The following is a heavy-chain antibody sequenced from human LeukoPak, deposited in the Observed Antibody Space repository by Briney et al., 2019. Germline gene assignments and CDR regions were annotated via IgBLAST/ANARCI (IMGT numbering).Heavy chain of an antibody. Sequence: SETLSLTCTVSHYSISSNYYWGWIRPPPGKGLEWIGSIYHSGSTYYNPSLKSRVTISVDTSKNQFSLKLTSVTAADTAVYYCARSSGYMSYWGQGTLVTVSS. J-gene: IGHJ4*02. CDR1: HYSISSNYY. D-gene: IGHD3-22*01. V-gene: IGHV4-38-2*02. CDR3: ARSSGYMSY. CDR2: IYHSGST.